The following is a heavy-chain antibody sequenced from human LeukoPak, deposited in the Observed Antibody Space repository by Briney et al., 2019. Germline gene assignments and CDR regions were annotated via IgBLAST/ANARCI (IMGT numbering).Heavy chain of an antibody. Sequence: GGSLRLSCAASGFTFSNYAMSWVRQAPGKGLEWVSASGSGGNTYYADSVKGRFTISRDNTKNTLYLQMNSLRAENTAVYYCASMGATWQFTSWGQGTLVTVSS. CDR2: SGSGGNT. V-gene: IGHV3-23*01. CDR1: GFTFSNYA. J-gene: IGHJ5*02. D-gene: IGHD1-26*01. CDR3: ASMGATWQFTS.